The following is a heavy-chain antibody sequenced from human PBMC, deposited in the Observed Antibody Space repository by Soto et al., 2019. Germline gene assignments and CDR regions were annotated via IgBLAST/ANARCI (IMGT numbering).Heavy chain of an antibody. CDR3: AKERLLRYFDWLLPLDY. Sequence: GGSLRLSCAASGFTFSSYWMSWVRQAPGKGLEWVANIKQDGSEKYYVDSVKGRFTISRDNSKNSLYLQMNSLRAEDTAVYYCAKERLLRYFDWLLPLDYWGQGTLVTVSS. V-gene: IGHV3-7*05. J-gene: IGHJ4*02. D-gene: IGHD3-9*01. CDR2: IKQDGSEK. CDR1: GFTFSSYW.